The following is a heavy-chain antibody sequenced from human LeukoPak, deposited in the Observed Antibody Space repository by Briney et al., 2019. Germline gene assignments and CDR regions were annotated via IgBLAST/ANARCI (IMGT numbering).Heavy chain of an antibody. J-gene: IGHJ4*02. V-gene: IGHV4-4*07. D-gene: IGHD4-17*01. CDR3: ARGTVTTLFDY. CDR1: GGSISYYY. CDR2: LYTSGRN. Sequence: SETLSLTCFVTGGSISYYYWSWVRQPAGKGLEWLGCLYTSGRNDYNPSLKSRVTMSVDTSKNQFSLKLRSVTAADTAVYYCARGTVTTLFDYWGQGTLVTVSS.